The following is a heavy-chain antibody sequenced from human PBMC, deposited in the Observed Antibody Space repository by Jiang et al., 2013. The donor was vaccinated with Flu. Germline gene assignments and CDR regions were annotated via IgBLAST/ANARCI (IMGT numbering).Heavy chain of an antibody. CDR1: GYTFTGYY. CDR2: INPNSGGT. Sequence: EVKKPGASVKVSCKASGYTFTGYYMHWVRQAPGQGLEWMGWINPNSGGTNYAQKFQGRVTMTRDTSISTAYMELSRLRSDDTAVYYCARVGLTMVRGVIQRGMDVWGQGTTVTVSS. V-gene: IGHV1-2*02. D-gene: IGHD3-10*01. J-gene: IGHJ6*02. CDR3: ARVGLTMVRGVIQRGMDV.